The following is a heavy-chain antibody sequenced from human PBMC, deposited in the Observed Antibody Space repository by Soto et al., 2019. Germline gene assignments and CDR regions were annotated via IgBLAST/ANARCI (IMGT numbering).Heavy chain of an antibody. Sequence: ASVKVSCKASGYTFTSYDINWVRQATGQGLEWIGWMNPNSGNTGYAQKFQGRVTMTRNTSISTAYMELSSLRSEDTAVYYCAREYYYDSSGYYRDAFDIWGQGTMVTVSS. V-gene: IGHV1-8*01. J-gene: IGHJ3*02. CDR3: AREYYYDSSGYYRDAFDI. CDR1: GYTFTSYD. CDR2: MNPNSGNT. D-gene: IGHD3-22*01.